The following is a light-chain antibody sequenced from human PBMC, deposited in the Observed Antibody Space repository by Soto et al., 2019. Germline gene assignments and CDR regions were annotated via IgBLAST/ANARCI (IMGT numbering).Light chain of an antibody. J-gene: IGLJ3*02. CDR1: SSDIGSNV. CDR3: AAWDDSLNGPV. V-gene: IGLV1-44*01. CDR2: TSD. Sequence: QSVLTQPPSASGTPGQRVTISCSGSSSDIGSNVVNWYRQLPGTAPKLLIYTSDQRPSGVPDRFSGSKSGTSASLAISGLRSEDEADYYCAAWDDSLNGPVFGGGTKLPVL.